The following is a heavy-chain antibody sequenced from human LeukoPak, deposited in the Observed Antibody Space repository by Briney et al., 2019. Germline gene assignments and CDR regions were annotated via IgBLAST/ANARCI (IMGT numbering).Heavy chain of an antibody. CDR3: ARERYDYVWGSYRHAYFDY. V-gene: IGHV4-31*01. CDR1: GGSISSGGYY. J-gene: IGHJ4*02. Sequence: TPETLSLTCTVSGGSISSGGYYWSWNRQHPGKGLEWIGYIYYSGSTYYNPSLKSQVTISVDTSKNQFSLKLSSVTAADTAVYYCARERYDYVWGSYRHAYFDYWGQGTLVTVSS. D-gene: IGHD3-16*02. CDR2: IYYSGST.